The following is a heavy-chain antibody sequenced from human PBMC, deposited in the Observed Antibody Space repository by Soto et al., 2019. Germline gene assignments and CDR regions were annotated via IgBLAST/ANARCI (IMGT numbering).Heavy chain of an antibody. CDR1: GFSFSSYA. J-gene: IGHJ3*02. V-gene: IGHV3-23*01. CDR2: ISGTGRTT. CDR3: AKDQRLLDAFDI. Sequence: GGSLRLSCSAFGFSFSSYAMTGVCQAPGKGLEWVSTISGTGRTTYYADSVKGRFTMSRDNPKNTLYLQMNSLRAEDTAVYYCAKDQRLLDAFDIWGQGTMVTVSS.